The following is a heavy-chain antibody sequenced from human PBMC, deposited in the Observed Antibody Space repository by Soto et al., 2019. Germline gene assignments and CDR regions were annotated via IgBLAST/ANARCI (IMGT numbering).Heavy chain of an antibody. Sequence: EVQLLESGGGLVQPGGSLRLSCAASGFTFSSYAMSWVRQAPGKGLEWVSAISGSGGSTYYADSVKGRFTISRDNSKNTLYLQMNSLRAEDTAVYYCAKVGSDYGDYLALYYYYGMDVWGQGTTVTVSS. CDR1: GFTFSSYA. D-gene: IGHD4-17*01. V-gene: IGHV3-23*01. CDR3: AKVGSDYGDYLALYYYYGMDV. J-gene: IGHJ6*02. CDR2: ISGSGGST.